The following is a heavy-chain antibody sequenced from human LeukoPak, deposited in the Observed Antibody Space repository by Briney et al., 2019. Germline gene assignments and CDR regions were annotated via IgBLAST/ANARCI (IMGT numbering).Heavy chain of an antibody. Sequence: KPSETLSLTCAVYGGSFSGYYWSWLRQPPGKGLEWIGEINHSGSTNYNPSLKSRVTISVDTSKNQFSLKLSSVTAADTAVYYCARGRNGYGYSRFDYWGQGTLVTVSS. CDR2: INHSGST. V-gene: IGHV4-34*01. J-gene: IGHJ4*02. D-gene: IGHD5-18*01. CDR3: ARGRNGYGYSRFDY. CDR1: GGSFSGYY.